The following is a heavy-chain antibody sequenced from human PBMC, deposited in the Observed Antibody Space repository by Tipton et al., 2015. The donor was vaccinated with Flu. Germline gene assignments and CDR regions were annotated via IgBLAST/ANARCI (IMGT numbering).Heavy chain of an antibody. J-gene: IGHJ4*02. CDR2: IYTSGST. D-gene: IGHD3-22*01. V-gene: IGHV4-61*02. CDR3: SRRLSSVIWGEGFDF. CDR1: GGSITNDKYS. Sequence: TLSLTCTVSGGSITNDKYSWSWIRQPAGKGLEWIGRIYTSGSTKYNPSLESRVTISIDTSKNQFSLRLSSVTAADTAVYYCSRRLSSVIWGEGFDFWGQGSLVTASS.